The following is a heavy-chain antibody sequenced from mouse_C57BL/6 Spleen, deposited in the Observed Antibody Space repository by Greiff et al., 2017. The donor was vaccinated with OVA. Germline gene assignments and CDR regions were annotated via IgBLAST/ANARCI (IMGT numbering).Heavy chain of an antibody. V-gene: IGHV1-19*01. J-gene: IGHJ4*01. CDR1: GYTFTDYY. CDR3: ARRLRRGPDYYAMDY. D-gene: IGHD2-4*01. Sequence: EVQLQQSGPVLVKPGASVKMSCKASGYTFTDYYMNWVKQSHGKSLEWIGVINPYNGGTSYNQKFKGKATLTVDKSSSTAYMELNSLTSEDSAVYDCARRLRRGPDYYAMDYWGQGTSVTVSS. CDR2: INPYNGGT.